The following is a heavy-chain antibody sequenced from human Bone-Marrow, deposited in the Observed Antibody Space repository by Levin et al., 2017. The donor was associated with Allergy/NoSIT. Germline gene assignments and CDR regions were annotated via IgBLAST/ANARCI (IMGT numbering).Heavy chain of an antibody. CDR3: ATDSSGYYPPQYLDY. Sequence: SQTLSLTCTVSGDSISNNYWSWIRQTPGKGLEWIGYIYYSGNTKYNPSLKSRTTMSVDTSKNQFSLSLSSVTAADTAVYYCATDSSGYYPPQYLDYWGLGALVTVSS. J-gene: IGHJ4*02. V-gene: IGHV4-59*01. D-gene: IGHD3-22*01. CDR2: IYYSGNT. CDR1: GDSISNNY.